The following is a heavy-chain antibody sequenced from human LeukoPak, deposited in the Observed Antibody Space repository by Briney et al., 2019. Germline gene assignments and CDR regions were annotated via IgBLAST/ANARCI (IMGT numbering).Heavy chain of an antibody. Sequence: PGGSLRLSCAASGFTFSSYAMSWVRQAPGKGLEYVSAISSNGGSTYYADSVKGRFTISRDNSKNTLYLQMSSLRAEDTAVYYCVSENGDYYFESWFDPWGQGTLVTVSS. CDR3: VSENGDYYFESWFDP. CDR1: GFTFSSYA. D-gene: IGHD4-17*01. CDR2: ISSNGGST. J-gene: IGHJ5*02. V-gene: IGHV3-64D*06.